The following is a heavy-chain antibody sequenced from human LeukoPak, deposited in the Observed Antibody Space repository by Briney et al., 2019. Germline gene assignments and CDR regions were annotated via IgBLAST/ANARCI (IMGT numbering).Heavy chain of an antibody. CDR3: ARRLGGAEGEYYGVDV. CDR2: IYPDDSDT. V-gene: IGHV5-51*01. J-gene: IGHJ6*02. D-gene: IGHD1-26*01. Sequence: GESLKISCKGSGYSFTDYWIGWVRQMPGKGLEWMGIIYPDDSDTRYSPSFQGQVTISADKSISTAYLQWSRLKASDTAIYYCARRLGGAEGEYYGVDVWGQGTTVTVSS. CDR1: GYSFTDYW.